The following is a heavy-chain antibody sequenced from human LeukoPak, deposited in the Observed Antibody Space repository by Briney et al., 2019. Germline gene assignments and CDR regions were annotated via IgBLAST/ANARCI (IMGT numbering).Heavy chain of an antibody. CDR2: ISFDRSGE. J-gene: IGHJ4*02. V-gene: IGHV3-30*04. Sequence: PGGSLRLSCAASGFSFSSYTLHWVRQAPGKGLEGVAGISFDRSGEYYADSVKGRFTISRDNSRDTLYLQMNSLRAEDTAVYYCARAPTITTGFDYWGQGTLVTVSS. CDR3: ARAPTITTGFDY. CDR1: GFSFSSYT. D-gene: IGHD4-11*01.